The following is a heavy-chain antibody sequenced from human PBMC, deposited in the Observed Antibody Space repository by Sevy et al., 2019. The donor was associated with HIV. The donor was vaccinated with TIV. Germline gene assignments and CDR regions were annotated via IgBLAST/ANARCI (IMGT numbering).Heavy chain of an antibody. Sequence: SETLSLTCTVSGGSIRSDNYFWSWIRQPPGKGLEWIGYIYHNGSPYYNPSLKSRVSLAVDTSRNQFSLKLTSVTAADTAVYFCVREVDVTEDTDGFDIWGQGTMVTVSS. D-gene: IGHD2-21*02. CDR2: IYHNGSP. J-gene: IGHJ3*02. CDR3: VREVDVTEDTDGFDI. V-gene: IGHV4-30-4*01. CDR1: GGSIRSDNYF.